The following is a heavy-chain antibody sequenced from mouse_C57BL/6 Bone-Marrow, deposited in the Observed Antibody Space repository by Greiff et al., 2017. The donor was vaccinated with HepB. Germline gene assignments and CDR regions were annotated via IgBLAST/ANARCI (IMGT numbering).Heavy chain of an antibody. CDR2: ISSGGSYT. CDR3: ARLTTVVADY. CDR1: GFTFSSYG. D-gene: IGHD1-1*01. J-gene: IGHJ2*01. Sequence: EVQLVESGGDLVKPGGSLKLSCAASGFTFSSYGMSWVRQTPDKRLEWVATISSGGSYTYYPDSVKGRFTISRDNAKNTLYLQMSSLKSEDTAMYYCARLTTVVADYWGQGTTLTVSS. V-gene: IGHV5-6*01.